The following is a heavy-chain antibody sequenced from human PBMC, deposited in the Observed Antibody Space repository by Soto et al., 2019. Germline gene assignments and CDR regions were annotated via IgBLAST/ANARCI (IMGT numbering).Heavy chain of an antibody. D-gene: IGHD4-4*01. Sequence: QVQLVQSGAEVKKPGASVKVSCKASGYTFTSYGISWVRQAPGQGLEWMGWISAYNGNTNYAQKLQGRVTMTTDTSTDTSYMELRSLRSDDTAVYYCARDYYYSNYGDNWFDPWGQGTLVTVSS. CDR3: ARDYYYSNYGDNWFDP. J-gene: IGHJ5*02. CDR1: GYTFTSYG. CDR2: ISAYNGNT. V-gene: IGHV1-18*01.